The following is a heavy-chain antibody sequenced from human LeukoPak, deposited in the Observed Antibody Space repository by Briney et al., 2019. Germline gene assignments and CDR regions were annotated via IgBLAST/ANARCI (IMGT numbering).Heavy chain of an antibody. CDR2: ISGSGGST. D-gene: IGHD6-13*01. J-gene: IGHJ3*02. CDR3: ARDSSSWYKPDAFDI. Sequence: PGGSLRLSCAASGFTFSSYAMSWVRQAPGKGLEWVSVISGSGGSTYYADSVKGRFTISRDNSKSTLYLQMNSLRAEDTAVYYCARDSSSWYKPDAFDIWGQGTMVTVSS. CDR1: GFTFSSYA. V-gene: IGHV3-23*01.